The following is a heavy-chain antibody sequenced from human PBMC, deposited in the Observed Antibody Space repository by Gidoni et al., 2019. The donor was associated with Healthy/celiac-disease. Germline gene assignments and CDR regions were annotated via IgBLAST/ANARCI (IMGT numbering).Heavy chain of an antibody. V-gene: IGHV4-59*01. D-gene: IGHD2-15*01. CDR2: IYYSGST. CDR1: GGSISSYY. Sequence: QVQLQESGPGLVKPSETLSLTCTVSGGSISSYYWGWIRQPPGKGLEGIGYIYYSGSTNYNPSLKSRVTISGDTSKNQFSLKLGSVTAADPAVYSCASNGGGVVGRYYYYGMDVWGQGTTVTVSS. CDR3: ASNGGGVVGRYYYYGMDV. J-gene: IGHJ6*02.